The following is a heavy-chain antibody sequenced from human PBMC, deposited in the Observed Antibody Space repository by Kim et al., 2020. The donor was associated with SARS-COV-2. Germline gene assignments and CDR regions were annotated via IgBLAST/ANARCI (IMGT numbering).Heavy chain of an antibody. D-gene: IGHD2-2*01. CDR1: GFTFSNYA. Sequence: GGSLRLSCRASGFTFSNYAMTWVRQAPGKGLEWVSTISGNAGSTYYADSVKGRFTISRDNSKNTVFLEMDSLRAEDTAVYYCAKDTIVVPAAGDAFHTWGQGTMVTVSS. CDR2: ISGNAGST. CDR3: AKDTIVVPAAGDAFHT. V-gene: IGHV3-23*01. J-gene: IGHJ3*02.